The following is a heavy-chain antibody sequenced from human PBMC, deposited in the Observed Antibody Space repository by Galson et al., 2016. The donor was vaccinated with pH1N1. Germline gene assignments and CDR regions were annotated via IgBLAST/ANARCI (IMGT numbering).Heavy chain of an antibody. V-gene: IGHV3-7*01. CDR3: AKVVRGSSWPSFDY. J-gene: IGHJ4*02. CDR2: INQDGSRK. CDR1: GFIFSDYW. D-gene: IGHD6-13*01. Sequence: SLRLSCAASGFIFSDYWMSWVRQAPGKGLEWVAKINQDGSRKYYVDSVKGRFTISRDDSKNMLYLQMNSLRAEDTAVYYCAKVVRGSSWPSFDYWGQGTLVTVSS.